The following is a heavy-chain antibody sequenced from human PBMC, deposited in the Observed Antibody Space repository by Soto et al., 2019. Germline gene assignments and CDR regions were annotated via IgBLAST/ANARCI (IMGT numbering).Heavy chain of an antibody. V-gene: IGHV4-59*01. CDR2: IYYSGST. J-gene: IGHJ6*02. D-gene: IGHD3-10*01. CDR3: ARDSGGRSPRYYYGMDV. Sequence: QVQLQESGPGLVKPSETLSLTCTVSGGSISSYYWSWIRQPPGKGLEWIGYIYYSGSTNYNPSLKSRVTISVDTSKYQFSLKLSSVTAADTAVYYCARDSGGRSPRYYYGMDVWGQGTTVTVSS. CDR1: GGSISSYY.